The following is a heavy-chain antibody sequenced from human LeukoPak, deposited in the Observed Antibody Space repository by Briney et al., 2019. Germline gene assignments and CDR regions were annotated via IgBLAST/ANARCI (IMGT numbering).Heavy chain of an antibody. CDR2: IRGDNGDT. J-gene: IGHJ4*02. V-gene: IGHV1-18*01. D-gene: IGHD3-9*01. CDR1: GYTFSSYG. CDR3: ARVGLLTGYYFFDY. Sequence: RGASVKVSCKTSGYTFSSYGITWVRQAPGQGLEWVGRIRGDNGDTNYAQKLQGRVTMTTDTSTSTAYMELRSLGSDETAVYYCARVGLLTGYYFFDYWGQGTLVTVSS.